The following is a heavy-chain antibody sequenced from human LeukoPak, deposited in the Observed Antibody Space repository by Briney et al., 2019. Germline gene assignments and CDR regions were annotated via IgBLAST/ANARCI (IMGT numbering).Heavy chain of an antibody. CDR2: ISHAGDT. CDR1: GYSITRGYN. V-gene: IGHV4-38-2*02. CDR3: GRGGVGEFDH. Sequence: SETLSLTCTVSGYSITRGYNWGWVRQSPGKGLEWIASISHAGDTYYNPSLKSRVTISVDTSKNHFSLNLASVTAPDTAVYFCGRGGVGEFDHGGQGTLVTVPS. D-gene: IGHD1-26*01. J-gene: IGHJ4*02.